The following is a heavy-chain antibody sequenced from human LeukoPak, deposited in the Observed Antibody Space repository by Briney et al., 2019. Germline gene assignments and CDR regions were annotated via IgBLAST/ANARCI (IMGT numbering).Heavy chain of an antibody. CDR1: GFTFSFYW. CDR3: ARGGARLRLGELYFDY. CDR2: IKQDGSEK. D-gene: IGHD3-16*01. Sequence: GGSLRLSCAASGFTFSFYWMSWVRQAPGKGPEWVANIKQDGSEKNYVDSVKGRFTISRDNAKNLLYLQMNSLRAEDTAIYYCARGGARLRLGELYFDYWGQGTLVTVSS. J-gene: IGHJ4*02. V-gene: IGHV3-7*01.